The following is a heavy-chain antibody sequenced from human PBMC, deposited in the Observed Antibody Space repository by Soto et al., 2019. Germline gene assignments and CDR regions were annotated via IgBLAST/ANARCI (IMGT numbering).Heavy chain of an antibody. CDR3: VKGSRIQLWSGWFDY. CDR2: ISSNGGST. J-gene: IGHJ4*02. CDR1: VFTFSSYA. Sequence: GGSLRLSCSASVFTFSSYAMHWVRQAPGKGLGYVAAISSNGGSTYYADSVEGRFTISRDNSKNTLYLQMSRLRAEDTAVYYCVKGSRIQLWSGWFDYWGQGTLVTVSS. V-gene: IGHV3-64D*06. D-gene: IGHD5-18*01.